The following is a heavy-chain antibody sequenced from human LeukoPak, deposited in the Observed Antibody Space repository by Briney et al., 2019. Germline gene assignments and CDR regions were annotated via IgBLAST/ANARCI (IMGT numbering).Heavy chain of an antibody. D-gene: IGHD3-10*01. CDR3: AKDGYYGSGSYYLPYYFDY. CDR2: ISSSSSTI. CDR1: GFTFSSYS. J-gene: IGHJ4*02. V-gene: IGHV3-48*01. Sequence: GGSLRLSCAASGFTFSSYSMNWVRQAPGKGLEWVSYISSSSSTIYYADSVKGRFTISRDNAKNSLYLQMNSLRAEDTALYYCAKDGYYGSGSYYLPYYFDYWGQGTLVTVSS.